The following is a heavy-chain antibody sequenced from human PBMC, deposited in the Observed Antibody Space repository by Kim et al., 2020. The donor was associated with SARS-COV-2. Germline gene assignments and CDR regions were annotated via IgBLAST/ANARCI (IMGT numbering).Heavy chain of an antibody. Sequence: SVKVSCKASGGTFSSYAISWVRQAPGQGLEWMGGIIPIFGTANYAQKFQGRVTITADESTSTAYMELSSLRSEDTAVYYCARVGYYDSSGYLYYWGQGTLVTVSS. CDR3: ARVGYYDSSGYLYY. CDR2: IIPIFGTA. CDR1: GGTFSSYA. J-gene: IGHJ4*02. D-gene: IGHD3-22*01. V-gene: IGHV1-69*13.